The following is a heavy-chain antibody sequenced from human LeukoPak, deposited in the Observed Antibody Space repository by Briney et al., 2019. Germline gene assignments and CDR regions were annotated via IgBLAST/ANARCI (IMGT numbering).Heavy chain of an antibody. J-gene: IGHJ5*02. Sequence: GGSLRLSCAASGFTSSSYAMSWVRQAPGKGLQWVSAISGSGATSYYADSVKGRFTISRDNSKNTLYLQMNSLRAEDTAVYYCAKGGYNYFDPWGQGTLVTVSS. V-gene: IGHV3-23*01. CDR3: AKGGYNYFDP. CDR2: ISGSGATS. CDR1: GFTSSSYA.